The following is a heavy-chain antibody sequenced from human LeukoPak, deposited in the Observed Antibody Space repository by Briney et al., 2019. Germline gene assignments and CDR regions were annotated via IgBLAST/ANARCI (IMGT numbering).Heavy chain of an antibody. CDR2: MNPNSGNT. Sequence: GASVKVSCKASGYTFTSYDINWVRQATGQGLEWMGWMNPNSGNTGYAQKFQGRVTMIRNTSISTAYMELSSLRSEDTAVYYCAINYGDYFWDAFDIWGQGTMVTVSS. CDR1: GYTFTSYD. D-gene: IGHD4-17*01. J-gene: IGHJ3*02. V-gene: IGHV1-8*01. CDR3: AINYGDYFWDAFDI.